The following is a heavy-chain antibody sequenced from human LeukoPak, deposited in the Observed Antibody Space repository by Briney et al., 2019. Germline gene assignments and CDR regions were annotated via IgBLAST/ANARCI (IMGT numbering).Heavy chain of an antibody. CDR2: ISVSGGST. CDR1: GFPFSSYA. Sequence: GGSLRLSCAASGFPFSSYAMSWVRQAPGKGLEWVSAISVSGGSTYYADSVKGRFTISRDNSKNALYLQMNSLRAEDTAVYYCASVVTPDYYFDYWGEGTLVSVSS. V-gene: IGHV3-23*01. J-gene: IGHJ4*02. D-gene: IGHD2-21*02. CDR3: ASVVTPDYYFDY.